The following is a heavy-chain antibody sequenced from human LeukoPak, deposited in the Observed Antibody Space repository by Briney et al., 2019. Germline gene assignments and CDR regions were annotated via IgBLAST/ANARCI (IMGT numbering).Heavy chain of an antibody. Sequence: GGSLRLSCAASGFTVSSNYMSWVRQAPGKGLEWVSVIYSGGSTYYADSVKGRFTISRDNSKNTLYLQMNSLRAEDTAVYYCAREDSSGGNWFDPWGQGTLVTVSS. J-gene: IGHJ5*02. CDR2: IYSGGST. CDR3: AREDSSGGNWFDP. D-gene: IGHD6-19*01. V-gene: IGHV3-66*01. CDR1: GFTVSSNY.